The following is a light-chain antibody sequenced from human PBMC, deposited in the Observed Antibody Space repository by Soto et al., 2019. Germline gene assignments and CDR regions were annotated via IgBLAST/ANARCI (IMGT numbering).Light chain of an antibody. CDR3: QQYGSSPWT. J-gene: IGKJ1*01. CDR2: DAS. V-gene: IGKV3-11*01. CDR1: QSVSSY. Sequence: PGERASLSCRASQSVSSYLAWYQHRPGQVPRLLIYDASSRASGIPARFSGSGSGTNFSLIISSLEPEDSAVYYCQQYGSSPWTFGQGTKVDIK.